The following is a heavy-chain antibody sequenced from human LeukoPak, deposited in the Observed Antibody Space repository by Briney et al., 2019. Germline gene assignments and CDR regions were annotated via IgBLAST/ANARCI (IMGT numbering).Heavy chain of an antibody. CDR2: ISSSSSYI. D-gene: IGHD1-1*01. CDR3: ARVINWNDKPFDY. V-gene: IGHV3-21*01. J-gene: IGHJ4*02. CDR1: GFTFSSYS. Sequence: PGGSLRLSCAASGFTFSSYSMNWVRQVPGKGLEWVSSISSSSSYIYYADSVKGRFTISRDNAKNSLYLQMNSLRAEDTAVYYCARVINWNDKPFDYWGQGTLVTVSS.